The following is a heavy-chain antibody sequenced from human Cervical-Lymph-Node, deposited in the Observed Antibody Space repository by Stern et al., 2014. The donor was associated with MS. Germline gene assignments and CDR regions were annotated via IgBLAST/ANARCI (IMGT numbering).Heavy chain of an antibody. CDR2: IVVGSGNT. D-gene: IGHD3-22*01. CDR3: AAEPMYYSDSVGAFDI. Sequence: QLVESGPEVKKPGTSVKVSCKASGFTFTSSAVQWVRQARGQRLGWIGWIVVGSGNTNYAKKFQERVTITRDMSTSTAYMELSSLRSEDTAVYYCAAEPMYYSDSVGAFDIWGQGTMVTVSS. CDR1: GFTFTSSA. J-gene: IGHJ3*02. V-gene: IGHV1-58*01.